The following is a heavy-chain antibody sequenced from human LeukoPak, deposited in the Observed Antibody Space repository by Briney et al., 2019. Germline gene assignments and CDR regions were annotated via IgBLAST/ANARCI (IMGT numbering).Heavy chain of an antibody. D-gene: IGHD4-17*01. J-gene: IGHJ4*02. CDR3: ARMGNPATVTADY. Sequence: SETLSLTCTVSGVSISSYYWNWIRQPPGKGLEWIGYMYHSGTTNYNPSLKSRVTISVDTSKNQFSLKMNSVTAADTAVYYCARMGNPATVTADYWGQGTLVTVSS. V-gene: IGHV4-59*08. CDR1: GVSISSYY. CDR2: MYHSGTT.